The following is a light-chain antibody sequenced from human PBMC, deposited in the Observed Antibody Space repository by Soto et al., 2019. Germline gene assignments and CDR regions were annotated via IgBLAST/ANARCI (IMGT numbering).Light chain of an antibody. Sequence: ERVMTQSPATLSVSPGERATLSCRASQSVSSNLAWYQQKPGQAPRLLIYGASTRATGIPARFSGSGSGTDFTLTISSLEPEDFAVYYCHQRQYWPPVTFGGGTKVDIK. CDR2: GAS. V-gene: IGKV3-15*01. CDR1: QSVSSN. CDR3: HQRQYWPPVT. J-gene: IGKJ4*01.